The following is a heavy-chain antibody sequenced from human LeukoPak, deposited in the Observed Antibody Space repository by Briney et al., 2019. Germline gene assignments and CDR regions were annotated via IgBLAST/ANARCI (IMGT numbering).Heavy chain of an antibody. CDR2: IKSDGITI. CDR3: ARAITIFGVAFDY. D-gene: IGHD3-3*01. CDR1: GFTFSNYM. Sequence: GGSLRLSCAASGFTFSNYMMHWVRQAPGKGLVWVSRIKSDGITITYADSVKGRFTISRDNAKNTLYLQMNSLRAEDTAVYYCARAITIFGVAFDYWGQGTLVTVSS. V-gene: IGHV3-74*01. J-gene: IGHJ4*02.